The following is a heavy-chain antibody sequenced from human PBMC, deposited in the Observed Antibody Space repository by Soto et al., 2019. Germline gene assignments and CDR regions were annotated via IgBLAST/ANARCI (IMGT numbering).Heavy chain of an antibody. D-gene: IGHD6-19*01. J-gene: IGHJ4*02. Sequence: PGGSLRLSCAASGFTFSSYGMHWVRQAPGKGLEWVAVIWYDGSNKYYAESVEGRFTISRDNSKNTLYLQMNNLRAEDTPVYYCPRDSHVGSGWQLTADYWGQGTLVTVSS. V-gene: IGHV3-33*01. CDR2: IWYDGSNK. CDR3: PRDSHVGSGWQLTADY. CDR1: GFTFSSYG.